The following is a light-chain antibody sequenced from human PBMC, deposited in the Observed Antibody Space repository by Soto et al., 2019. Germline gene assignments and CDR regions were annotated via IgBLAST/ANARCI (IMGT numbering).Light chain of an antibody. CDR3: QQYGSSGT. CDR2: GAS. Sequence: EIVLTQSPGTLSLTPGERATLSCRASQTISSSYFAWYQQKPGQAPRLLISGASSRATGIPDRFSGSGSGTDFTLTISRLEPEDFAVYYCQQYGSSGTFGQGTKVDI. J-gene: IGKJ1*01. V-gene: IGKV3-20*01. CDR1: QTISSSY.